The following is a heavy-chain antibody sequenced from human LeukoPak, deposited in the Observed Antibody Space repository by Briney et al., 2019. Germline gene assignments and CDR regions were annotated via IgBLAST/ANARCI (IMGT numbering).Heavy chain of an antibody. CDR1: GYTLTSYG. V-gene: IGHV1-18*01. D-gene: IGHD6-13*01. J-gene: IGHJ6*02. Sequence: ASVKVSCKASGYTLTSYGISWVRQAPGQGLEWMGWISAYNGNTNYAQKLQGRVTMTTDTSTSTAYMELRSLRSDDTAVYYCARAGSGWLNYYYYGMDVWGQGTTVTVSS. CDR2: ISAYNGNT. CDR3: ARAGSGWLNYYYYGMDV.